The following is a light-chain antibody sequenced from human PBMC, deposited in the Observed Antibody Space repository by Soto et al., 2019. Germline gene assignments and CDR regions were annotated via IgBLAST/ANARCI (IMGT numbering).Light chain of an antibody. CDR2: DAS. CDR3: QQYTNTNNPWM. J-gene: IGKJ1*01. V-gene: IGKV1-5*01. Sequence: DIQVTQSPPTLSASVGDRVTITCRASQTISTWMAWDQQKPGKATKLLVYDASTLQSGVASRFSGSGSGTEFTLIISGLQPDDSATYYCQQYTNTNNPWMFGQGTKVDIK. CDR1: QTISTW.